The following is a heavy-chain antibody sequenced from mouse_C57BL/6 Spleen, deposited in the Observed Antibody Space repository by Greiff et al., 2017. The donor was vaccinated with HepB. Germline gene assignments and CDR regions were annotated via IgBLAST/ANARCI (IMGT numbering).Heavy chain of an antibody. CDR3: ARSEGNYVYYFDY. D-gene: IGHD2-1*01. V-gene: IGHV1-80*01. CDR1: GYAFSSYW. Sequence: VKLQESGAELVKPGASVKISCKASGYAFSSYWMNWVKQRPGKGLEWIGQIYPGDGDTNYNGKFKGKATLTADKSSSTAYMQLSSLTSEDSAVYFCARSEGNYVYYFDYWGQGTTLTVSS. CDR2: IYPGDGDT. J-gene: IGHJ2*01.